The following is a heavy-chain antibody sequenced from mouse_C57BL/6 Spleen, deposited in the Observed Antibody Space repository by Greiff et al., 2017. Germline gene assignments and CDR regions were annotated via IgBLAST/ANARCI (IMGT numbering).Heavy chain of an antibody. CDR1: GYTFTDYE. V-gene: IGHV1-15*01. CDR3: TRKEDYSSRFAY. J-gene: IGHJ3*01. CDR2: IDPETGGT. Sequence: QVQLQQSGAELVRPGASVTLSCKASGYTFTDYEMHWVKQTPVHGLEWIGAIDPETGGTAYNQKFKGKAILTADKSSSTAYMELRSLTSEDSAVYYCTRKEDYSSRFAYWGQGTLVTVSA. D-gene: IGHD2-5*01.